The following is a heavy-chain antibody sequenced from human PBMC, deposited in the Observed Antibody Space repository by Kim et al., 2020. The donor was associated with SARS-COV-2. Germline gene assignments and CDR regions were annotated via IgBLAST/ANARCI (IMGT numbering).Heavy chain of an antibody. Sequence: YSPSLQGQVTISADKSISTAYLQWSSLKAPDTAMYYCARQDGYSYYFDYWGQGTLVTVSS. J-gene: IGHJ4*02. CDR3: ARQDGYSYYFDY. D-gene: IGHD5-18*01. V-gene: IGHV5-51*01.